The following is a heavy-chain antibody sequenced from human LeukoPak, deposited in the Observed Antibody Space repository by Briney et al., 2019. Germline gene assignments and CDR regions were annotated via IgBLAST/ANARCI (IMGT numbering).Heavy chain of an antibody. CDR1: GYTFTCYY. Sequence: GASVKVSCKASGYTFTCYYMHWVRQAPGQGLEWMGIINSSGGSTSYAQTFQGRVTITSDTSTSTVYMELSSLKSEDTAVYYCARASGYDNFDYWGQGTLVTVSS. J-gene: IGHJ4*02. CDR3: ARASGYDNFDY. D-gene: IGHD5-12*01. CDR2: INSSGGST. V-gene: IGHV1-46*01.